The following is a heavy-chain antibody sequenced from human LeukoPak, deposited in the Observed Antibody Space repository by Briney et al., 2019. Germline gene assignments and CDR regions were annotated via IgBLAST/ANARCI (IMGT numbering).Heavy chain of an antibody. J-gene: IGHJ4*02. V-gene: IGHV4-39*01. CDR2: IYYSGST. CDR1: GGSISSSSYY. Sequence: PSETLSLTCTVSGGSISSSSYYWGWIRQPPGKGLEWIGSIYYSGSTYYSPSLKSRVTISVDTSKNQFSLKLSSVTAADTAVYYCARRDIAVTGFSFDYWGQGTLVTVSS. CDR3: ARRDIAVTGFSFDY. D-gene: IGHD6-19*01.